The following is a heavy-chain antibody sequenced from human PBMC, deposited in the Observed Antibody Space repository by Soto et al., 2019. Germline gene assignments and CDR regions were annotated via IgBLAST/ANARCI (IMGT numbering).Heavy chain of an antibody. CDR2: IYYSGST. V-gene: IGHV4-59*01. Sequence: SETLSLTCTVSGGSISSYYWSWIRQPPGKGLEWIGYIYYSGSTNYNPSLKSRVTISVDTSKNQFSLKLSSVTAADTAVYYCERGGRMISAFDIWGQGTMFTVS. D-gene: IGHD3-16*01. J-gene: IGHJ3*02. CDR1: GGSISSYY. CDR3: ERGGRMISAFDI.